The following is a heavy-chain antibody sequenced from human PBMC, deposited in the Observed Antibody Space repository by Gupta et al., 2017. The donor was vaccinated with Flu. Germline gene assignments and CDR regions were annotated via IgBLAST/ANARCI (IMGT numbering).Heavy chain of an antibody. V-gene: IGHV3-9*01. D-gene: IGHD3-16*01. CDR1: GFIFDDCA. Sequence: EVQLEESGGALVQPGTSLRLSCAASGFIFDDCAMHWVRQVPGKGLEWVSSITYNSGFINYADSVKGRFTISRDNVKNSLYLQLNSLRTEDTALYYCAKMGGRDWAPLGSVVFDSWGQGTLVTVSS. J-gene: IGHJ4*02. CDR3: AKMGGRDWAPLGSVVFDS. CDR2: ITYNSGFI.